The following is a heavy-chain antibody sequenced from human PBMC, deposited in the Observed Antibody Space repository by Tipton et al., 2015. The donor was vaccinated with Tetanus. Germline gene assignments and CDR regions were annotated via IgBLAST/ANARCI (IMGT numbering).Heavy chain of an antibody. CDR1: GYTFSTYD. CDR3: ARGASYGPDYYYGMDV. CDR2: MNPNSANT. V-gene: IGHV1-8*01. Sequence: QLVQSGAEVKKPGASVKVACKASGYTFSTYDINWVRQAAGQGLEWMGWMNPNSANTAYAQKFQGRVTMTSDTATGTAYMELSSLTSDDTAVYYCARGASYGPDYYYGMDVWGQGTTVTVSS. J-gene: IGHJ6*02. D-gene: IGHD5-18*01.